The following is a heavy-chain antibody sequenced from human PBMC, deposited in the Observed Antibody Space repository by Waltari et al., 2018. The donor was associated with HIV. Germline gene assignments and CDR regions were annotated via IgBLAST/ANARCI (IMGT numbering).Heavy chain of an antibody. J-gene: IGHJ6*02. V-gene: IGHV3-53*01. CDR3: ARVQGDYYGMDV. CDR1: GFTVSSNY. CDR2: IYSGGST. Sequence: EVQLVESGGGLIQPGGSLRLSCAASGFTVSSNYMSWVRQAPGKGREWVLVIYSGGSTYYEDSVKGRFTISRDNSKNTLYLQMNSLRAEDTAVYYCARVQGDYYGMDVWGQGTTVTVSS.